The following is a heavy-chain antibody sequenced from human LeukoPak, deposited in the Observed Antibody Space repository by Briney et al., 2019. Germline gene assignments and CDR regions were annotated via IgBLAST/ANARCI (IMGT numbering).Heavy chain of an antibody. V-gene: IGHV3-30*18. CDR2: ISYDGSNK. J-gene: IGHJ6*02. Sequence: GGSLRLSCAASGFTFSSYGMHWVRQAPGKGLEWVAVISYDGSNKYYADSVKGRFTISRDNSKNTLYLQMNSLRAEDTAVYYCAKAVYGSGSYLTLYYYYYGMDVWGQGTTVTVSS. D-gene: IGHD3-10*01. CDR3: AKAVYGSGSYLTLYYYYYGMDV. CDR1: GFTFSSYG.